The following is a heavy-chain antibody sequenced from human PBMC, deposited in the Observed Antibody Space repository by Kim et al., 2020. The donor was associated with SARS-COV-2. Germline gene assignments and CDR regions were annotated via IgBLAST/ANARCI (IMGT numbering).Heavy chain of an antibody. CDR2: ISYDGSNK. J-gene: IGHJ3*02. Sequence: GGSLRLSCAASGFTFSSYGMHWVRQAPGKGLEWVAVISYDGSNKYYADSVKGRFTISRDNSKNTLYLQMNSLRAEDTAVYYCAKGRLEGTYSSGWYDVYDAFDIWGQGTMVTVSS. V-gene: IGHV3-30*18. CDR3: AKGRLEGTYSSGWYDVYDAFDI. D-gene: IGHD6-19*01. CDR1: GFTFSSYG.